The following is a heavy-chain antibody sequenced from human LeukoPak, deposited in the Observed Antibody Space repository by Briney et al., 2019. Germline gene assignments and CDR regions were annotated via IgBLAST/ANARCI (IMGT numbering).Heavy chain of an antibody. CDR3: ARKAPKKGWFDP. Sequence: PSETLSLSCTVSGGSNNRYYWSWIRQPPGKGLEWIGYTHPSGNTNYSPSLKSRVTISIDTSRNQFSLKLSSETAADTAMYYCARKAPKKGWFDPWGQGTLVTVSS. J-gene: IGHJ5*02. CDR1: GGSNNRYY. CDR2: THPSGNT. V-gene: IGHV4-4*09.